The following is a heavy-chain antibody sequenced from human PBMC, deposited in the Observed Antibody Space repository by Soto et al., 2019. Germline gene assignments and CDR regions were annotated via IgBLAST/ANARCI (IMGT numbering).Heavy chain of an antibody. V-gene: IGHV1-24*01. D-gene: IGHD3-10*01. J-gene: IGHJ6*02. Sequence: ASVKVSCKVSGYTLTELSMHWVRQAPGKGLEWMGGFDPEDGETIYAQKFQGGVTMTEDISTDTAYMELSSLRSEDTAVYYCATDRVVRGVIITPDYYYGMDVWGQGTTVTVSS. CDR3: ATDRVVRGVIITPDYYYGMDV. CDR2: FDPEDGET. CDR1: GYTLTELS.